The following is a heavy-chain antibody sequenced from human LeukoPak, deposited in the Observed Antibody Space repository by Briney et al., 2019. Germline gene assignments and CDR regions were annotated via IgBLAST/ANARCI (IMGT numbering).Heavy chain of an antibody. D-gene: IGHD4-11*01. CDR3: ARRIAVTETQVFEY. Sequence: GGSLRLSCVASGVSISGQWMNWVRQAPGKGLEWVSSISGSSSHIFYADSVKGRFTISRDNAKNSLYLQMNSLTDEDTAVYYCARRIAVTETQVFEYWGQGTLVTVSS. CDR1: GVSISGQW. V-gene: IGHV3-48*02. J-gene: IGHJ4*02. CDR2: ISGSSSHI.